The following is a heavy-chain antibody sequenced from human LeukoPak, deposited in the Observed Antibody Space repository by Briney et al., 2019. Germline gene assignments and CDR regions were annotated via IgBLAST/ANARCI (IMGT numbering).Heavy chain of an antibody. CDR1: GYSFTSYW. Sequence: GESLKISCQGSGYSFTSYWIGWVRPMPGKGLEWMGIIYPGDSDTRYSPSFQGQVTISADKSISTAYLQWSSLKASDTAMYYCARHYTDYYDSSGYPDAFDIWGQGTMVTVSS. J-gene: IGHJ3*02. CDR3: ARHYTDYYDSSGYPDAFDI. CDR2: IYPGDSDT. V-gene: IGHV5-51*01. D-gene: IGHD3-22*01.